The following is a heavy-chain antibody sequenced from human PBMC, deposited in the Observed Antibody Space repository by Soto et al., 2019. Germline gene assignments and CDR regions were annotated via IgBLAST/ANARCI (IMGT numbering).Heavy chain of an antibody. CDR1: GGTFSSYA. Sequence: QVQLVQSGAEVKKPGSSVKVSCKASGGTFSSYAISWVRQAPGQGLEWMGGIIPSFGTANYAQKFQGRVKSTADESTSTDYMELRSLRSEDTAVDYCARGGIVGEVWGMDVWGQGTPVTVSS. J-gene: IGHJ6*02. CDR2: IIPSFGTA. CDR3: ARGGIVGEVWGMDV. D-gene: IGHD1-26*01. V-gene: IGHV1-69*01.